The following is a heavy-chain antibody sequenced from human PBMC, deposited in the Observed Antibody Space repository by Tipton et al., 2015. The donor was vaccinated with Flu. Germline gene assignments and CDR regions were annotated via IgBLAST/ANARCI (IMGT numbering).Heavy chain of an antibody. CDR3: ARDSTTDYGDYERGWGWFDP. J-gene: IGHJ5*02. Sequence: TLSLTCTVSGGSISSGGYYWSWIRQHPGKGLEWIGYIYYSGSTYYNPSLKSRVTISVDTSKKQFSLKLSSVTAADTAVYCCARDSTTDYGDYERGWGWFDPCGQGTLVTVSS. V-gene: IGHV4-31*03. CDR1: GGSISSGGYY. CDR2: IYYSGST. D-gene: IGHD4-17*01.